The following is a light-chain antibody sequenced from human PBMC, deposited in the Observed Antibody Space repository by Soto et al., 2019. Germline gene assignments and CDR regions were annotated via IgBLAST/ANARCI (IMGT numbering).Light chain of an antibody. CDR1: QSMTTK. Sequence: EIVMTQSPATLSVSPGEGVTLSCRASQSMTTKLAWYQQKPGQAPRLLIHGTFTRATGIPARFSGSGSGTEFTLTISSLQSEDFAVYYCQQYNNWITFGQGTRLEIK. CDR2: GTF. V-gene: IGKV3-15*01. CDR3: QQYNNWIT. J-gene: IGKJ5*01.